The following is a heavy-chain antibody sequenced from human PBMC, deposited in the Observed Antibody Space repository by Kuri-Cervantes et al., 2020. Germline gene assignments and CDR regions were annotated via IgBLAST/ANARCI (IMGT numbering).Heavy chain of an antibody. CDR1: GYTFTSYA. D-gene: IGHD3-10*01. V-gene: IGHV1-8*02. J-gene: IGHJ4*02. CDR3: ARGPYGSGSYGGFADY. Sequence: ASVKVSCKASGYTFTSYAMNWVRQAPGQGLEWMGWMNPNSGNTGYAQKFQGRVTMTRNTSISTAYMELSSLRSEDTAVYYCARGPYGSGSYGGFADYWGQGTLVTVSS. CDR2: MNPNSGNT.